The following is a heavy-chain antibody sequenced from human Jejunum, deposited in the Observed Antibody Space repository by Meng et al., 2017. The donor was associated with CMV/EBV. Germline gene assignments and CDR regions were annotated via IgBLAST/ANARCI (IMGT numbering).Heavy chain of an antibody. Sequence: SCAASEFTFSNYAMSWVRQAPGKGLVWVSSFGGSGGGTFYADSVKGRFTISRDNSRNTLYLQMNSLRAEDTAVYYCVKGYGMDVWGQGTTVTVSS. CDR1: EFTFSNYA. CDR2: FGGSGGGT. J-gene: IGHJ6*02. V-gene: IGHV3-23*01. CDR3: VKGYGMDV.